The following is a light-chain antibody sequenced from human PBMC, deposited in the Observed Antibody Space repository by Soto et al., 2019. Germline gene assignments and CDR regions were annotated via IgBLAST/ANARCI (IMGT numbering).Light chain of an antibody. V-gene: IGKV1-9*01. J-gene: IGKJ2*01. CDR2: AAS. Sequence: IQLTQSPSSLSASVGDRVTITCRASQAISDSLVWYQQNPGQAPKLFIYAASTLQSGVPSRFSGSGSGTDFTLTISSLHPADFATYYCQQFKSYPYTFGQGTKLEI. CDR1: QAISDS. CDR3: QQFKSYPYT.